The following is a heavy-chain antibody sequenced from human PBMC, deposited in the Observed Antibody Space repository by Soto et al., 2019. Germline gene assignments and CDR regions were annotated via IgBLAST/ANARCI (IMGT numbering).Heavy chain of an antibody. V-gene: IGHV3-23*01. D-gene: IGHD1-26*01. CDR1: GFTFSSYA. CDR2: ISGSGGST. Sequence: EVQLLESGGGLVQPGGSLRLSCAASGFTFSSYAMRWVRQAPGKGLEWVSAISGSGGSTYYADAVKGRFTISRDNSKNTLYLQMNSLRAEDTAVYYCARRGSGSYYDYWGQGTLVTVSS. J-gene: IGHJ4*02. CDR3: ARRGSGSYYDY.